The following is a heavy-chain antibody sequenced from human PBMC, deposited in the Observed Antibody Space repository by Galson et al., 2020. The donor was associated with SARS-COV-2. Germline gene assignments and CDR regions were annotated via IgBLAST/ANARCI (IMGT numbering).Heavy chain of an antibody. CDR1: GFTFSSYE. J-gene: IGHJ4*02. V-gene: IGHV3-48*03. CDR2: ISSSGSTI. D-gene: IGHD1-26*01. Sequence: GGSRLSCAASGFTFSSYEMNWVRQAPGKGLEWVSYISSSGSTIYYADSVKGRFTISRDNAKNSLYLQMNSLRAEDTAVYYCARANRSYYGYWGQGTLVTVSS. CDR3: ARANRSYYGY.